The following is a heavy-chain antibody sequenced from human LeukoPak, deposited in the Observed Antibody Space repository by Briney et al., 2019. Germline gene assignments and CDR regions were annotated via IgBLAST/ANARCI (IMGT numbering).Heavy chain of an antibody. CDR3: ALLGSSALDY. CDR1: GDSGSYFY. D-gene: IGHD3-22*01. Sequence: SETLSLTCTVSGDSGSYFYNWIRQPAGKRLEWIGRIYRSGTTYYNPSLKSRVAMSVDTSKNQFSLKLRSVTAADTGLYFCALLGSSALDYWGQGALVTVSS. J-gene: IGHJ4*02. CDR2: IYRSGTT. V-gene: IGHV4-4*07.